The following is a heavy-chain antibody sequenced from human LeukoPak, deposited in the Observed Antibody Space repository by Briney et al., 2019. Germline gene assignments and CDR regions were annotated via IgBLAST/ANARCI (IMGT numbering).Heavy chain of an antibody. Sequence: GGSLRLSCAASGFTFSSYAMSWVRQARGKGLEWVSAISGSGGSTYYADSVKGRFTISRDNSKNTLYLQMNSLRAEDTAVYYCARLPDYGDYYYYYGMDVWGQGTTVTVSS. J-gene: IGHJ6*02. CDR1: GFTFSSYA. V-gene: IGHV3-23*01. D-gene: IGHD4-17*01. CDR3: ARLPDYGDYYYYYGMDV. CDR2: ISGSGGST.